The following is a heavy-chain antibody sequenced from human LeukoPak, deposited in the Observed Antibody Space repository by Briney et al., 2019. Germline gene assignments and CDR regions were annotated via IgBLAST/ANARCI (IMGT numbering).Heavy chain of an antibody. J-gene: IGHJ6*03. CDR2: ISSSGSTI. Sequence: GGSLRLSCAASGFTFSDYYMSWIRQAPGKGLEWVSYISSSGSTIYYADSVKGRFTISRDNSKNTLYLQMNSLRAEDTAVYYCARSVAALYYMDVWGKGTTVTVSS. D-gene: IGHD2-15*01. CDR1: GFTFSDYY. CDR3: ARSVAALYYMDV. V-gene: IGHV3-11*01.